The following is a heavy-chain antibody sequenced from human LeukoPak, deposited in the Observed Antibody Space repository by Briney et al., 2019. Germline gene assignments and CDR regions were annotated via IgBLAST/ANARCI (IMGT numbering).Heavy chain of an antibody. D-gene: IGHD2-2*01. J-gene: IGHJ5*02. CDR1: GFTFSSYE. CDR3: ARGLGLQYANNWFDP. CDR2: ISSSGSTI. V-gene: IGHV3-48*03. Sequence: GGSLRLSCAASGFTFSSYEMNWVRQAPGKGLEWVSYISSSGSTIYYADSVRGRFTISRDNDKNSLYLQMNSLRAEDTAVYYCARGLGLQYANNWFDPWGQGTLVTVSS.